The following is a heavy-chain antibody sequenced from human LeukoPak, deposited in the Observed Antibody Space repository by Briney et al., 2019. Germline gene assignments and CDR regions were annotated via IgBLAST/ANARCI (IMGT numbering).Heavy chain of an antibody. CDR2: IGIDSGNT. CDR1: GFPFIDYS. D-gene: IGHD1-1*01. Sequence: GGSLRLSCAASGFPFIDYSMNWVRQAPGKGLEWISYIGIDSGNTKYADSVKGRFTISGDSAENSLYLQMNSLRVEDTAVYYCARDHNCAFDNWGQGTLVTVSS. V-gene: IGHV3-48*04. CDR3: ARDHNCAFDN. J-gene: IGHJ4*02.